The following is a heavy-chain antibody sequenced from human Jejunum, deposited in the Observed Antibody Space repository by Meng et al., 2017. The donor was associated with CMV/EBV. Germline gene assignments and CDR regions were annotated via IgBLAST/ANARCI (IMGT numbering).Heavy chain of an antibody. V-gene: IGHV4-59*01. J-gene: IGHJ6*02. D-gene: IGHD3-10*01. CDR3: ASLKGGPGGMDV. CDR2: ISYSGST. Sequence: AVSGASISGYYWRWIRQPPGKGLEWIGYISYSGSTNYTPSLKSRVTISVDTSKNQFSLKLSSVTAADTAVYYCASLKGGPGGMDVWGQGTTVTVSS. CDR1: GASISGYY.